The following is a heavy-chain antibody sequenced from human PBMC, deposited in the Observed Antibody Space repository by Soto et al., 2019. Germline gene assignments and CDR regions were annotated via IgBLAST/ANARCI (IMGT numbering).Heavy chain of an antibody. V-gene: IGHV4-39*01. CDR2: IYYSGST. Sequence: QLQLQESGPGLVKPSETLSLTCTVSGGSISSSSYYWGWIRQPPGKGLEWIGSIYYSGSTYYNPSLKSRVTISVDTSKNQFSLKLSSVTAADTAVYYCARAVNHWYYYYMDVWGKGTTVTVSS. CDR3: ARAVNHWYYYYMDV. J-gene: IGHJ6*03. CDR1: GGSISSSSYY. D-gene: IGHD1-1*01.